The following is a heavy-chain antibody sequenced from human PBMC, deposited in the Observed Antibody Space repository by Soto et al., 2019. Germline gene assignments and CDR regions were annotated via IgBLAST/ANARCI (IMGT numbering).Heavy chain of an antibody. CDR2: IYYSGST. V-gene: IGHV4-31*03. CDR3: ARVPLVYDILTGYYPTEYYFDY. D-gene: IGHD3-9*01. CDR1: GGSISSGGYY. Sequence: QVQLQESGPGLVKPSQTLSLTCTVSGGSISSGGYYWSWIRQHPGKGLEWIGYIYYSGSTYYNPSLKSRVTISVDTSKNQFSLKLSSVTAADTAVYYCARVPLVYDILTGYYPTEYYFDYWGQGTLVTVSS. J-gene: IGHJ4*02.